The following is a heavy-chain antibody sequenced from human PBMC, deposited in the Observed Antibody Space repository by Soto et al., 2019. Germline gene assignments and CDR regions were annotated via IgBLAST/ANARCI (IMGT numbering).Heavy chain of an antibody. Sequence: GGSLRLSCAASGFTFSSYAMSWVRQAPGKGLEWVSAISGSGGSTYYADSVKGRFTISRDNSKNTLYLQMNSLRAEDTAVYYCAKTGYCSGGSCEYYYGMDVWGQGTTVTVSS. D-gene: IGHD2-15*01. J-gene: IGHJ6*02. CDR3: AKTGYCSGGSCEYYYGMDV. CDR2: ISGSGGST. V-gene: IGHV3-23*01. CDR1: GFTFSSYA.